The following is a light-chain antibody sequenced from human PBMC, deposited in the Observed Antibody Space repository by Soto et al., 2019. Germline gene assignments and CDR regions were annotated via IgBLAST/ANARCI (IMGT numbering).Light chain of an antibody. J-gene: IGKJ1*01. Sequence: EIVMTQSPATLSVSPGERATLSCRASQSVSSNLAWYQQKPGQAPRLLIYGASTRATGIPARFSGSGSGTEFTLTIGSLEPEDFAVYYCQQRNGWPRTFGQGTKVDIK. CDR3: QQRNGWPRT. CDR1: QSVSSN. CDR2: GAS. V-gene: IGKV3-15*01.